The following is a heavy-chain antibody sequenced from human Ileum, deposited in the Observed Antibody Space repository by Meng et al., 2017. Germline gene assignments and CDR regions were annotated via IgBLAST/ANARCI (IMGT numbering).Heavy chain of an antibody. J-gene: IGHJ5*02. V-gene: IGHV3-33*01. CDR2: IWSDGRSQ. D-gene: IGHD5-18*01. CDR3: ARDKGVTALDQ. Sequence: QVQLGGSGGGVVHPGTSLRLSCAASGIPFSASGMHWVRQAPGKGLEWVAMIWSDGRSQYYSDSVKGRFTISRDNSKNMVYLQMSGLRAEDTALYYCARDKGVTALDQWGQGSLVTASS. CDR1: GIPFSASG.